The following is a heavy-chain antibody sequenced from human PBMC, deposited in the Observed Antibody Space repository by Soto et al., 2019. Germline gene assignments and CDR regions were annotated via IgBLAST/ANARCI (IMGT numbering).Heavy chain of an antibody. D-gene: IGHD2-2*01. CDR1: GGSISSYY. V-gene: IGHV4-59*01. J-gene: IGHJ6*03. Sequence: SETLSLTCTVSGGSISSYYWSWIRQPPGKGLEWIGYIYYSGSTNYNPSLKSRVTISVDTSKNQFSLKLSSVTAADTAVYYCARALYCSSTCCYAWRLGYYYYYYMDVWGKGTTVTVSS. CDR2: IYYSGST. CDR3: ARALYCSSTCCYAWRLGYYYYYYMDV.